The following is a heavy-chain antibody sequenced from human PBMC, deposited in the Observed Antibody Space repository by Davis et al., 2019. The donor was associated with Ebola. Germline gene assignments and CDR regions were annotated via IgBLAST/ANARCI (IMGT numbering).Heavy chain of an antibody. CDR3: AKGGGSYGNWYFDL. J-gene: IGHJ2*01. CDR1: GFTFSSYA. CDR2: ISGRGGST. V-gene: IGHV3-23*01. D-gene: IGHD1-26*01. Sequence: GGSLRLSCAASGFTFSSYAMSWVRQAPGKGLEWVSAISGRGGSTYYADSGKGRFTISRDNSKNTLYLQMNSLRAEDTAVYYCAKGGGSYGNWYFDLWGRGTLVTVSS.